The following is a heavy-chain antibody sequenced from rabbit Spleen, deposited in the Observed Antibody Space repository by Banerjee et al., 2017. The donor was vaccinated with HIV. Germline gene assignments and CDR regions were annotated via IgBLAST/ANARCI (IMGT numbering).Heavy chain of an antibody. D-gene: IGHD1-1*01. Sequence: QSLEESGGDLVKPGASLTLTCTASGFSFSYSDYMCWVCQPPGKGPEWIACIGAGSSGFTYFASWAKGRFTISKTSSTTVTLQMTSLTVSDTATYFCARMAGPSAYLWPYYFNLWGPGTLVTVS. CDR3: ARMAGPSAYLWPYYFNL. CDR1: GFSFSYSDY. J-gene: IGHJ4*01. CDR2: IGAGSSGFT. V-gene: IGHV1S40*01.